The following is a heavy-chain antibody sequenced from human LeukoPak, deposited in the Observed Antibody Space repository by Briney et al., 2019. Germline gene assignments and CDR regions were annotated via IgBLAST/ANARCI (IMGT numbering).Heavy chain of an antibody. Sequence: PGGSLRLSCAASGFTFSSYGMHWVRQAPGKGLEWVEVISYDGSNKYYADSVKGRFTISRDNSKNTMYLQMNSLRAEDTAVYYCAKDRSSSLGLDYWGQGTLVTVSS. CDR3: AKDRSSSLGLDY. D-gene: IGHD6-13*01. J-gene: IGHJ4*02. V-gene: IGHV3-30*18. CDR2: ISYDGSNK. CDR1: GFTFSSYG.